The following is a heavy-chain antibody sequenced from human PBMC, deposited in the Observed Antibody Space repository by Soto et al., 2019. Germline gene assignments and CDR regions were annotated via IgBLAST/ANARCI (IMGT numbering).Heavy chain of an antibody. V-gene: IGHV4-34*01. Sequence: SSETVSLTCAVYGGSFSGYYWSWIRHPPGKGLEWIGEINHSGSTNYNPSLKSRVTISVDTSKNQFSLKLSSVTAAETAVYYCARGLRLDCSSIAARAGGHRFDPWGQGTLVTVSS. CDR2: INHSGST. CDR3: ARGLRLDCSSIAARAGGHRFDP. J-gene: IGHJ5*02. CDR1: GGSFSGYY. D-gene: IGHD6-6*01.